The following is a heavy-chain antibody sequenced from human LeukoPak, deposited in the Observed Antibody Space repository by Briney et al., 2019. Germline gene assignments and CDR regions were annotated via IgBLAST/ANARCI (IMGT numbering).Heavy chain of an antibody. J-gene: IGHJ3*02. CDR2: IYHSGST. D-gene: IGHD4-17*01. Sequence: SETLSLTCTVSGGSISSGGYYWSWIRQPPGKGLEWIGYIYHSGSTYYNPSLKSRVTISVDRSKNQFSLKLSSVTAADTAVYYCARHGLTTVTTDEAFDIWGQGTMVTVSS. CDR3: ARHGLTTVTTDEAFDI. V-gene: IGHV4-30-2*01. CDR1: GGSISSGGYY.